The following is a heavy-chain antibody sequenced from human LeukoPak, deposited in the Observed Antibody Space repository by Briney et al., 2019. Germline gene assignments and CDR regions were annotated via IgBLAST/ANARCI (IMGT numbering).Heavy chain of an antibody. CDR2: ISAYNGNT. V-gene: IGHV1-18*01. CDR3: ARHSAGFYSSGWVDHNWFDP. Sequence: GASVKVSCKASGYTFTSYGISWVRQAPGQGLEWMGWISAYNGNTNYAQKLQGRVTMTTDTSTSTAYMELRSLRSDDTAVYYCARHSAGFYSSGWVDHNWFDPWGQGTLVTVSS. D-gene: IGHD6-19*01. CDR1: GYTFTSYG. J-gene: IGHJ5*02.